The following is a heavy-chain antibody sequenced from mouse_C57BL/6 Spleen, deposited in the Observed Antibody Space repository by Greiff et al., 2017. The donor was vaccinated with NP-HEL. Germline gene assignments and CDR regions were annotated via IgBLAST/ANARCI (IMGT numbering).Heavy chain of an antibody. J-gene: IGHJ2*01. Sequence: EVQLQQSGAELVRPGASVKLSCTASGFNIKDDYMHWVKQRPEQGLEWIGWIDPENGDTEYASKFQGKATITADTSSKTAYLQLSSLTSEDTAVYYCTTRVTTVVATGGYYFDYWGQGTTLTVSS. D-gene: IGHD1-1*01. V-gene: IGHV14-4*01. CDR3: TTRVTTVVATGGYYFDY. CDR1: GFNIKDDY. CDR2: IDPENGDT.